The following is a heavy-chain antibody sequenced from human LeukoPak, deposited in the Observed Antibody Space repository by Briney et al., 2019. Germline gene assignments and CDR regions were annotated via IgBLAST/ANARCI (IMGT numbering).Heavy chain of an antibody. CDR3: ARQLGYCSSTSCYADKVDY. J-gene: IGHJ4*02. CDR1: GGSISSSSYY. V-gene: IGHV4-39*01. Sequence: KSSETLSLTCTVSGGSISSSSYYWGCIRQPPGQGLEWIGSIYYSGSTYHNPSLKSRVTISVDTSKNQFSLKLSSVTAADTAVYYCARQLGYCSSTSCYADKVDYWGQGTLVTVSS. CDR2: IYYSGST. D-gene: IGHD2-2*01.